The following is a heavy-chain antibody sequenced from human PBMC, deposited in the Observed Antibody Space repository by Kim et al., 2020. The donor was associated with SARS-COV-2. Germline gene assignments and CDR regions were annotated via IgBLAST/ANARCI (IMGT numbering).Heavy chain of an antibody. Sequence: DSEKGRFTIARDNARDTLFLQMNSLRAEDTAIYYCAKHPTASCYTGLDYWGQGTLVTVSS. CDR3: AKHPTASCYTGLDY. J-gene: IGHJ4*02. V-gene: IGHV3-23*01. D-gene: IGHD2-2*02.